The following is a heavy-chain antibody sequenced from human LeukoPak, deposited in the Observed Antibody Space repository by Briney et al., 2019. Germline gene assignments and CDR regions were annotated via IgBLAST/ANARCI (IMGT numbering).Heavy chain of an antibody. CDR3: ARCQITAAGTGAFDV. CDR1: GFTFSSFA. D-gene: IGHD6-13*01. V-gene: IGHV3-23*01. CDR2: ITGSHGPT. Sequence: GGSLRLSCAASGFTFSSFAMTWVRQAPGKGLEWVSSITGSHGPTYNTDSVKGRFTIPRDSTTNTLFLQINGLRAEDTAVYYCARCQITAAGTGAFDVWGQGTMVTVSS. J-gene: IGHJ3*01.